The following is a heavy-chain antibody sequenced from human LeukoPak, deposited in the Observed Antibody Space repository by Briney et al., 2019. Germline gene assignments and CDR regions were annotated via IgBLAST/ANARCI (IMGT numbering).Heavy chain of an antibody. CDR2: IYYSGSA. CDR3: ARVVAGYCSSATCHRYTMDV. V-gene: IGHV4-30-4*01. Sequence: PSETLSLTCTVSGGSITSGDYYWSWLRQPPGKGLEWIGYIYYSGSAYYSPSLKSRLTISVDTSKNQFSLKLSSVTAADTAVYYCARVVAGYCSSATCHRYTMDVWGQGTTVTVSS. J-gene: IGHJ6*02. CDR1: GGSITSGDYY. D-gene: IGHD2-2*03.